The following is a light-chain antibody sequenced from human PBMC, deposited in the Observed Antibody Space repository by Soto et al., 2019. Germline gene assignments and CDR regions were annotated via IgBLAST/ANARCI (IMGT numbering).Light chain of an antibody. J-gene: IGKJ5*01. V-gene: IGKV3D-20*02. Sequence: EIVLTQSPGTLSLSPGERATLSCRASQSVSSNYLAWYQQKPGQAPRLLIYGASSRATGIPDRFSGSGSGTDFILTISRLEPEDFAVYYCQQRSNWAITFGQGTRLEIK. CDR1: QSVSSNY. CDR3: QQRSNWAIT. CDR2: GAS.